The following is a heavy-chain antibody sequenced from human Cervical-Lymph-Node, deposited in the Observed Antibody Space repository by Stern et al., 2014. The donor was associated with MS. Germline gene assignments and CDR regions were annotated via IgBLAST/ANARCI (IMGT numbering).Heavy chain of an antibody. D-gene: IGHD6-6*01. Sequence: EVQLVESGGGLVKPGGSLRLSCAASGFTFTNYIMNWVRQAPGKGLEWVSSISTASTYIYYADSVKGRFTVSRDNAKNSLYLQMNSLRAEDTAVYYCASVLEYSDGSRDYWGQGTLVTVSS. CDR3: ASVLEYSDGSRDY. J-gene: IGHJ4*02. V-gene: IGHV3-21*01. CDR1: GFTFTNYI. CDR2: ISTASTYI.